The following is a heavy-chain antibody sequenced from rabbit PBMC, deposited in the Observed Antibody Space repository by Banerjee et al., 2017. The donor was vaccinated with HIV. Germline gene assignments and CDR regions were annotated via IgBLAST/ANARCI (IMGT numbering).Heavy chain of an antibody. V-gene: IGHV1S45*01. CDR2: IYVGSSGST. CDR1: GFSFSSSYW. CDR3: ARSSAVYGSFDP. J-gene: IGHJ2*01. Sequence: QEQLEESGGDLVKPEGSLTLTCTASGFSFSSSYWICWVRQAPGKGLELIACIYVGSSGSTAYASWAKGRFTISKTSSTTVTLQMTSLTAADTATYFCARSSAVYGSFDPWGQGTLVTVS. D-gene: IGHD5-1*01.